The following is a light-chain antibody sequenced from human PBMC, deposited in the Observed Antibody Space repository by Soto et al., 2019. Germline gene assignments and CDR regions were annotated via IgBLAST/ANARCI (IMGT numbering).Light chain of an antibody. CDR2: RNN. Sequence: QSVLTQPPSASGTPGQRVTISCSGSSSNIGSHSVDWYQQLPGTAPKLLIFRNNQRPSGVPDRFSGSKSGTSASLAISGLQSEDEAEYYCAARADSLTALIFGGGTKLTVL. CDR3: AARADSLTALI. J-gene: IGLJ2*01. CDR1: SSNIGSHS. V-gene: IGLV1-44*01.